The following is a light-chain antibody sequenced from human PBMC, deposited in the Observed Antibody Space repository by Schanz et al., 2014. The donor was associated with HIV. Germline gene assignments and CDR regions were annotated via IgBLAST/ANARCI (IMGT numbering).Light chain of an antibody. V-gene: IGKV3-15*01. CDR1: QSISNN. Sequence: EIVMTQSPATLYVSPGEGATLSCRASQSISNNLAWYQHKPGQAPRLLIYGAFTRATGIPARFSGSGSGTEFTLTISRLEPEDFAVYYCQQHGGSPETFGQGTKVEIK. J-gene: IGKJ1*01. CDR3: QQHGGSPET. CDR2: GAF.